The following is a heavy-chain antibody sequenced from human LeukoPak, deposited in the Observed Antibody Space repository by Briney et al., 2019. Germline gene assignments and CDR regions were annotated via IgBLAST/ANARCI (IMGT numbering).Heavy chain of an antibody. CDR1: GGSFSGYY. J-gene: IGHJ4*02. D-gene: IGHD3-3*01. CDR3: ARSLSPHPKGITIFGVVIRLPYYFDY. V-gene: IGHV4-34*01. CDR2: INHSGST. Sequence: SETLSLTCAVYGGSFSGYYWSWIRQPPGKGLEWIGEINHSGSTNYNPSLKSRVTISVDTSKSQFSLKLSSVTAADTAVYYCARSLSPHPKGITIFGVVIRLPYYFDYWGQGTPVTVSS.